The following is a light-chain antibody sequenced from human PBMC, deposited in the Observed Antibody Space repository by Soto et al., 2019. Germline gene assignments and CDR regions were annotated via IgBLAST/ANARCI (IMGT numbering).Light chain of an antibody. CDR2: EDT. Sequence: QSALTQPASVSGSPGQSITISCTGTSSDFGSLNLVSWYQQHPGKAPQLMIYEDTKRPSGVSNRFSGSKSGNTASLTISGLQAEDEADYCCSYAGTGSSSVVFGGGTKLTVL. J-gene: IGLJ2*01. V-gene: IGLV2-23*01. CDR3: CSYAGTGSSSVV. CDR1: SSDFGSLNL.